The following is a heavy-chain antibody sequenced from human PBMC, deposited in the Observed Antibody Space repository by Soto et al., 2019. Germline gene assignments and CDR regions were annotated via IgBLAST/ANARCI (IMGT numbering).Heavy chain of an antibody. D-gene: IGHD6-13*01. V-gene: IGHV3-23*01. CDR2: ISGSGGST. Sequence: GGSLRLSCAASGFTFSSYAMSWVRQAPGKGLEWVSAISGSGGSTYYADSVKGRFTISRDNSKNTLYLQMNSLRAEDTAVYYCAKDRVPYSSSWQYYFDYWGQGYLVTVPQ. J-gene: IGHJ4*02. CDR1: GFTFSSYA. CDR3: AKDRVPYSSSWQYYFDY.